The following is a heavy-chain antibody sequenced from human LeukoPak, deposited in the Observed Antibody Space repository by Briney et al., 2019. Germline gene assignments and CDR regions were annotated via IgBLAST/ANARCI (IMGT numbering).Heavy chain of an antibody. J-gene: IGHJ5*02. V-gene: IGHV3-30-3*01. D-gene: IGHD2-2*01. Sequence: GGSLRLSCAASGFTFSSCAMHWVRQAPGKGLEWVAVISYDGSNKYYADSVKGRFTISRDNSKNTLYLQMNSLRAEDTAVYYCAREGSIVVVPAAIMKVSRSHNWFDPWGQGTLVTVSS. CDR1: GFTFSSCA. CDR2: ISYDGSNK. CDR3: AREGSIVVVPAAIMKVSRSHNWFDP.